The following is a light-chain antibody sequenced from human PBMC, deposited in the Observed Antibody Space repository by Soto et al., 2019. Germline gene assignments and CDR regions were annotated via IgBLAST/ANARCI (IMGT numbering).Light chain of an antibody. J-gene: IGLJ2*01. CDR2: RNN. CDR3: AAWDDSLRGGV. V-gene: IGLV1-47*01. Sequence: QSVLTQPPSASGTPGQRVTISCSGSSSNIGSNYVYWYQQLPGTAPNLLIYRNNQRPSGVPDRFSGSKSGTSASLAISGLRSEDEADYYCAAWDDSLRGGVFGGGTKLTVL. CDR1: SSNIGSNY.